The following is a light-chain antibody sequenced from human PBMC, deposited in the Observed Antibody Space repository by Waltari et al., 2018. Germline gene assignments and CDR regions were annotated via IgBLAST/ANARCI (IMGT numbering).Light chain of an antibody. V-gene: IGLV3-10*01. CDR3: LSPDSSGTYVV. CDR1: VLAKKY. Sequence: SYELTQPSSVSVSPGQTARITCPGDVLAKKYARWLQQKPGQAPVLVIFEDSKRPSGTPERISGSSSGTMATLTLSGAQLEDEGDYYCLSPDSSGTYVVFGGGTKLTVL. J-gene: IGLJ2*01. CDR2: EDS.